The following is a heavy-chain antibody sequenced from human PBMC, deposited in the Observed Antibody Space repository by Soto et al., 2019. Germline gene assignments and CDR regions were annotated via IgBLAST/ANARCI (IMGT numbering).Heavy chain of an antibody. D-gene: IGHD6-25*01. CDR1: GFTFTSSA. V-gene: IGHV1-58*01. J-gene: IGHJ6*02. Sequence: SVKVSCKASGFTFTSSAVQWVRQARGQRLEWIGWIVVGSGNTNYAQKFQERVTITRDMSTSTAYMELSSLRSEDTAVYYCATGSAGPDYYYYGMDVWAQGTTVTVSS. CDR2: IVVGSGNT. CDR3: ATGSAGPDYYYYGMDV.